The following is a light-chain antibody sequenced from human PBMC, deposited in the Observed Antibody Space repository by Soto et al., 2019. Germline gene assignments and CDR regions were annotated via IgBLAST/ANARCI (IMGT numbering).Light chain of an antibody. J-gene: IGLJ1*01. Sequence: ALAQPPSASGSPGQSVTISCTGTKSDIGVYDFVSWYQHHPGKAPRLIIYEVVQRPSGVPDRFSGSKSGNTASLTVSGLQAADEADYFCKSYAGSNTYVFGSGTKVTVL. V-gene: IGLV2-8*01. CDR3: KSYAGSNTYV. CDR1: KSDIGVYDF. CDR2: EVV.